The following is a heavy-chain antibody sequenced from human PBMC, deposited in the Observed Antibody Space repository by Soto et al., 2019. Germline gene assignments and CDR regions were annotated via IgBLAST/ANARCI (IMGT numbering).Heavy chain of an antibody. J-gene: IGHJ4*02. D-gene: IGHD1-26*01. CDR2: INADGSDR. CDR1: GFTFEDYA. CDR3: AKAKFYFDSSPFDS. V-gene: IGHV3-43*02. Sequence: EVQLLESGGGVVQPGGSLRLSCSTSGFTFEDYAVHWVRQSSRKSLEWVSFINADGSDRYYADSVKGRFTISRDNTKGSFYLQMDRLRLEDTAIYYCAKAKFYFDSSPFDSWGQGTLVTVSS.